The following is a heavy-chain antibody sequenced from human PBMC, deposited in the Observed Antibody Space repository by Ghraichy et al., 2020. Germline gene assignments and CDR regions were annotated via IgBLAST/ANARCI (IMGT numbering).Heavy chain of an antibody. CDR2: ISAYNGNT. CDR1: GYTFTSYG. V-gene: IGHV1-18*04. J-gene: IGHJ4*02. CDR3: ARVEQGARRVYKWLVALDY. Sequence: ASVKVSCKASGYTFTSYGISWVRQAPGQGLEWMGWISAYNGNTNYAQKLQGRVTMTTDTSTSTAYMELRSLRSDDTAVYYCARVEQGARRVYKWLVALDYWGQGTLVTVSS. D-gene: IGHD6-19*01.